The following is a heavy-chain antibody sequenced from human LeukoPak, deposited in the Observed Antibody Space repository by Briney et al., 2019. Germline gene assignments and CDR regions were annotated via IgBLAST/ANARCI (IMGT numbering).Heavy chain of an antibody. D-gene: IGHD3-9*01. CDR3: ARDGGADWFDYYYYYYGMDV. V-gene: IGHV3-23*01. CDR2: ISASGGST. CDR1: GFTFSTHV. Sequence: GGSLRLSCAASGFTFSTHVMSWVRQAPGKGLEWVSAISASGGSTYYADSVKGRFTISRDNSKNSLYLQMNSLRAEDTAVYYCARDGGADWFDYYYYYYGMDVWGQGTTVTVSS. J-gene: IGHJ6*02.